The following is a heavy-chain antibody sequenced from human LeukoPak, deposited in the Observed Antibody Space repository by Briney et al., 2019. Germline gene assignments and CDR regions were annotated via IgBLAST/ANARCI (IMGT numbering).Heavy chain of an antibody. CDR3: ARVAPYIVVVVAATRVGAFDI. D-gene: IGHD2-15*01. CDR2: INHSGST. V-gene: IGHV4-34*01. J-gene: IGHJ3*02. Sequence: SETLSLTCAVYGGSFSGYYRSWIRQPPGKGLEWIGEINHSGSTNYNPSLKSRVTISVDTSKNQFSLKLSSVTAADTAVYYCARVAPYIVVVVAATRVGAFDIWGQGTMVTVSS. CDR1: GGSFSGYY.